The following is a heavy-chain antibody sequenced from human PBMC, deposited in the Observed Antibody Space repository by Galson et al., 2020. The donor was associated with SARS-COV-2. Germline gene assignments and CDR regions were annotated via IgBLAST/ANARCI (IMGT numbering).Heavy chain of an antibody. CDR1: GFRFSDYY. J-gene: IGHJ5*02. Sequence: GESLKISCVASGFRFSDYYLSWIRQAPGKGLEWVSVISSTSRYLYYADSLKGRLTISRDNAKNSMYLQMNSVRAEDTAVYYCARVLGSGSYEALGHNWFDPWGQGTLVTVSS. V-gene: IGHV3-11*05. D-gene: IGHD3-10*01. CDR2: ISSTSRYL. CDR3: ARVLGSGSYEALGHNWFDP.